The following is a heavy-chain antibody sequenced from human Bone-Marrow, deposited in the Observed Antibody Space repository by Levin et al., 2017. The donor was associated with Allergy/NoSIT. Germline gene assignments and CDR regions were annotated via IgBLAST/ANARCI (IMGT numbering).Heavy chain of an antibody. CDR2: IYYSGST. V-gene: IGHV4-39*01. J-gene: IGHJ6*02. CDR1: GGSISSSSYY. CDR3: ARLGNNWNDFDYYYGMDV. D-gene: IGHD1-20*01. Sequence: SQTLSLTCTVSGGSISSSSYYWGWIRQPPGKGLEWIGSIYYSGSTYYNPSLKSRVTISVDTSKNQFSLKLSSVTAADTAVYYCARLGNNWNDFDYYYGMDVWGQGTTVTVSS.